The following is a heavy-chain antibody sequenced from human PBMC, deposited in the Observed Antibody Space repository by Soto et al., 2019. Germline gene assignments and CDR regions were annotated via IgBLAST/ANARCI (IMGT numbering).Heavy chain of an antibody. CDR3: AREITGYDILTGYPDAFDI. D-gene: IGHD3-9*01. CDR2: ISSSSSYI. V-gene: IGHV3-21*01. J-gene: IGHJ3*02. Sequence: GGSLRLSCAASGFTFSSYSMNWFRQAPGKGLEWVSSISSSSSYIYYADSVKGRFTISRDNAKNSLYLQMNSLRAEDTAVYYCAREITGYDILTGYPDAFDIWGQGTMVTVSS. CDR1: GFTFSSYS.